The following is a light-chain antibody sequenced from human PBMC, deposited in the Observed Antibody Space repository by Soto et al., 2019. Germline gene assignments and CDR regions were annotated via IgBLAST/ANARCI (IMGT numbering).Light chain of an antibody. V-gene: IGKV3-15*01. CDR3: QQYYDWPLT. CDR1: QSVSST. J-gene: IGKJ4*01. CDR2: GAS. Sequence: EIVMTQSPATLSVSPGDRATLSCRASQSVSSTLAWYQQKPGQAPSLLLYGASTRATGIPARFSGSGSGTEFTLTISSLQSEDFAVYYCQQYYDWPLTFGGGTEVEIK.